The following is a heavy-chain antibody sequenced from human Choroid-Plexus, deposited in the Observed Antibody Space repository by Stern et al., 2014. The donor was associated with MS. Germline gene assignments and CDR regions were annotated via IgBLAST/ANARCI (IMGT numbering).Heavy chain of an antibody. D-gene: IGHD6-6*01. CDR2: INPSGDSA. Sequence: QVQLVQSGAEVKKPGASVKVSCKASGYTFTSHYMHWVRQAPGQGLEWGGIINPSGDSASYAQKFQGRVTMTRDTSTSTVYMELSSLRSEDTAVYYCAREYSISAHPFDYWGQGTLLTVSS. V-gene: IGHV1-46*01. CDR1: GYTFTSHY. J-gene: IGHJ4*02. CDR3: AREYSISAHPFDY.